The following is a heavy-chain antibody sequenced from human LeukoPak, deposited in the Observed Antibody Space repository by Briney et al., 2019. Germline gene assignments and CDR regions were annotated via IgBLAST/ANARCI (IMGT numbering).Heavy chain of an antibody. CDR1: GYTFTGYY. CDR2: INPNSGGT. Sequence: ASVKVSCKASGYTFTGYYMHWVRQAPGQGLEWMGWINPNSGGTNYAQKFQGRVTMTRDTSISTADMELSRLRSDDTAVYYCARVEYSYAPLDYWGQGTLVTVSS. J-gene: IGHJ4*02. D-gene: IGHD5-18*01. CDR3: ARVEYSYAPLDY. V-gene: IGHV1-2*02.